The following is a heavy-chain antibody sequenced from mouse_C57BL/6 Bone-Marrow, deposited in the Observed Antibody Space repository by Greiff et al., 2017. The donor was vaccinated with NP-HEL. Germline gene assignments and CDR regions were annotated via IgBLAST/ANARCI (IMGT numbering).Heavy chain of an antibody. CDR3: ARGLLWLRRRDYYAMDY. CDR1: GYTFTSYW. V-gene: IGHV1-64*01. J-gene: IGHJ4*01. Sequence: VQLQQPGAELVKPGASVKLSCKASGYTFTSYWMHWVKQRPGQGLEWIGMIHPNSGSTNYNEKFTSKATLTVDKSSSTAYMQLSSLTSEDAAVYYCARGLLWLRRRDYYAMDYWGQGTSVTVSS. CDR2: IHPNSGST. D-gene: IGHD2-2*01.